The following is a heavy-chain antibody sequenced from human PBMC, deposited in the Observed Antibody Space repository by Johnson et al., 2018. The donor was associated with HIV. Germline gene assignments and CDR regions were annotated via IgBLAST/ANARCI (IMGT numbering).Heavy chain of an antibody. CDR1: GFTFSSYG. V-gene: IGHV3-33*08. Sequence: QMQLVESGGGLVQPGGSLRLSCAASGFTFSSYGMHWVRQAPGKGLEWVAVIWYDGSNKYYADSVKGRFTISRDNSKNTLYLQMNSLRAEDTAVYYCARDWRGDSSGYYYFFSFDIWGQGTMVTVSS. J-gene: IGHJ3*02. CDR3: ARDWRGDSSGYYYFFSFDI. CDR2: IWYDGSNK. D-gene: IGHD3-22*01.